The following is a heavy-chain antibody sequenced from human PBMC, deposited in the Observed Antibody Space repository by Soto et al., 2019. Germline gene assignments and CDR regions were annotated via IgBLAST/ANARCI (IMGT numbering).Heavy chain of an antibody. V-gene: IGHV3-30-3*01. Sequence: GGSLRLSCAASGFTFSRYSMHWVRQAPGKRLEWVAAISYDETNESYADSVKGRFTISRDISKNTMFLQMNSLRPEDTAVYFCSRAPFDSSGYFAYWGLGTLVTVSS. D-gene: IGHD3-22*01. J-gene: IGHJ4*02. CDR2: ISYDETNE. CDR1: GFTFSRYS. CDR3: SRAPFDSSGYFAY.